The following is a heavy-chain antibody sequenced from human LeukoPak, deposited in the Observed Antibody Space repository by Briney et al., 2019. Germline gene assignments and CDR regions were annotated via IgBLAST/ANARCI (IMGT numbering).Heavy chain of an antibody. CDR2: ISSSSSYI. CDR3: ARDPSSGWYFDY. Sequence: PGGSLRLSCAASGFTFSSYEMNWVRQAPGKGLEWVSYISSSSSYIYYADSEKGRFTISRDNAKNSLYLQMNSLRAEDTAVYYCARDPSSGWYFDYWGQGTLVTVSS. J-gene: IGHJ4*02. CDR1: GFTFSSYE. D-gene: IGHD6-19*01. V-gene: IGHV3-21*05.